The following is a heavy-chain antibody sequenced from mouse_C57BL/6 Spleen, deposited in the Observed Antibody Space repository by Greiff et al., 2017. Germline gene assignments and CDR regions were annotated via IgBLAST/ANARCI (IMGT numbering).Heavy chain of an antibody. Sequence: EVKLMESGGGLVQSGRSLRLSCATSGFTFSDFYMEWVRQAPGKGLEWIAASRNKANDYTTEYSASVKGRFIVARDTSQSVLYLQMNALRAEDTAIYYCARDLCDGYYVARAMDYWGQGTSVTVSS. J-gene: IGHJ4*01. D-gene: IGHD2-3*01. V-gene: IGHV7-1*01. CDR3: ARDLCDGYYVARAMDY. CDR1: GFTFSDFY. CDR2: SRNKANDYTT.